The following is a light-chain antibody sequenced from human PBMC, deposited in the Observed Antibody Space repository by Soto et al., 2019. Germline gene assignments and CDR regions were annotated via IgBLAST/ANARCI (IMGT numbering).Light chain of an antibody. J-gene: IGKJ5*01. Sequence: EIVMTQSPATLSVSPGERATLSCRASHSVSSNLAWYQQKPGQAPRLLIYSASTRATGIPARFSGSGSGTEFTLTISSLQSEDFAVYYCQQYNNWHITFGQGTRLEIK. CDR1: HSVSSN. CDR3: QQYNNWHIT. V-gene: IGKV3-15*01. CDR2: SAS.